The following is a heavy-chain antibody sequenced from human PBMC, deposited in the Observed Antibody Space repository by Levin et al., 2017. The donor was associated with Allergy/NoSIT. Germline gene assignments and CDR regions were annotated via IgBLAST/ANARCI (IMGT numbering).Heavy chain of an antibody. CDR2: ISGSLGNT. J-gene: IGHJ4*02. Sequence: GESLKISCTASGFTFTRYAMAWVRQAPGKGLEWVSLISGSLGNTYHADSVKGRFTISRDNPKNMLYLQMSSLRDEDTAVYYCAKDCSWDCRGSQSYYFDDWGQGTLVTVSS. CDR3: AKDCSWDCRGSQSYYFDD. CDR1: GFTFTRYA. D-gene: IGHD2-15*01. V-gene: IGHV3-23*01.